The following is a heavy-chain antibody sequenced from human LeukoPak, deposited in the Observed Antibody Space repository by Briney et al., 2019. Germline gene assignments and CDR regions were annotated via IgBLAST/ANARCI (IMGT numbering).Heavy chain of an antibody. Sequence: ASVKVSCKASGYTFTGYYMHWVRQAPGQGLEWMGIINPSGGSTSYAQKFQGRVTMTRDTSTSTVYMELSSLRSEDTAVYYCARAQNFGGELWFGDPSSHFDYWGQGTLVTVSS. D-gene: IGHD3-10*01. CDR3: ARAQNFGGELWFGDPSSHFDY. CDR2: INPSGGST. V-gene: IGHV1-46*01. J-gene: IGHJ4*02. CDR1: GYTFTGYY.